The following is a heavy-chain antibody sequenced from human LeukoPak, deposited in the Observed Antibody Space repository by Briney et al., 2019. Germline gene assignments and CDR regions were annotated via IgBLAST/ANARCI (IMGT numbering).Heavy chain of an antibody. CDR1: GFTFSTYS. CDR2: ISSSSSYI. CDR3: ARDGAVTNGRYFDY. Sequence: PGGSLRLSCVDSGFTFSTYSMNWVRQAPGKGLEWVSSISSSSSYIYYGDSVKGRFIISRDNAKNSLYLQMNSLRAEDTAVYYCARDGAVTNGRYFDYWGQGTLVTVSS. V-gene: IGHV3-21*01. J-gene: IGHJ4*02. D-gene: IGHD4-17*01.